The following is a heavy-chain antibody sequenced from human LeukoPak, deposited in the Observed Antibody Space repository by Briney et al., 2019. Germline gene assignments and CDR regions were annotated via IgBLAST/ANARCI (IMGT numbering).Heavy chain of an antibody. CDR2: INPNSGGT. CDR3: VGDYYDSSGYSKYFDY. V-gene: IGHV1-2*02. Sequence: ASVKVSCKASGYTFTGYYMHWVRQAPGQGLEWMGWINPNSGGTNYAQKFQGRVTMTRDTSISTAYMGLSRLRSDDTAVYYCVGDYYDSSGYSKYFDYWGQGTLVTVSS. J-gene: IGHJ4*02. CDR1: GYTFTGYY. D-gene: IGHD3-22*01.